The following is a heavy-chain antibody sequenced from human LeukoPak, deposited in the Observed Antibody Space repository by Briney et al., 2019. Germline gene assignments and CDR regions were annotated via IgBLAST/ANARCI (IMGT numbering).Heavy chain of an antibody. Sequence: GGSLRLSCAASGFTFSSYEMNWVRQAPGKGLEWVSYISSSGSTIYYADSVKGRFTISRDNAKNSLYLQMNSLRAEDTALYYCARLPVTGYYYYMDVWGKGTTVTVSS. J-gene: IGHJ6*03. CDR2: ISSSGSTI. CDR3: ARLPVTGYYYYMDV. D-gene: IGHD4-17*01. V-gene: IGHV3-48*03. CDR1: GFTFSSYE.